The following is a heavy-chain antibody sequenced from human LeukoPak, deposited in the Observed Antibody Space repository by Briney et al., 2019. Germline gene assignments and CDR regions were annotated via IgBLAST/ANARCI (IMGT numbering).Heavy chain of an antibody. CDR3: ARGNYYDSSAPNGMDV. J-gene: IGHJ6*02. CDR1: GDSVSSNSAA. V-gene: IGHV6-1*01. D-gene: IGHD3-22*01. CDR2: TYYRSKWYN. Sequence: SQTLSLTCAISGDSVSSNSAAWNWIRQSPSRGLEWLGRTYYRSKWYNDYAVSVKSRITINPDTSKNQFSLQLNSVTPEDTAEYYCARGNYYDSSAPNGMDVWGQGTMVTVSS.